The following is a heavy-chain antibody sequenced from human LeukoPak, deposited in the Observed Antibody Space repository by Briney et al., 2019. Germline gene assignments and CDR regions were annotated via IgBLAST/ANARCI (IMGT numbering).Heavy chain of an antibody. CDR1: GGTFSSYA. CDR3: ARDRRQQLENWFDP. D-gene: IGHD6-13*01. Sequence: ASVKVSCKASGGTFSSYAISWVRQAPGQGLEWMGGIIPIFGTANYAQKFQGRVTITADESTSTAYMELSSLRSEDTAVYYCARDRRQQLENWFDPWGQGTLVTVSS. J-gene: IGHJ5*02. V-gene: IGHV1-69*01. CDR2: IIPIFGTA.